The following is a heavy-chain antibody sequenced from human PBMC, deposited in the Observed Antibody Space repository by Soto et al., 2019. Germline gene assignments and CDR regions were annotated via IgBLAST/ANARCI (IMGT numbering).Heavy chain of an antibody. J-gene: IGHJ4*02. D-gene: IGHD2-15*01. V-gene: IGHV6-1*01. CDR1: GGIVASNTAA. CDR3: ARGVSGSGFDL. CDR2: TYYRSNWRH. Sequence: SQTLSLTCAISGGIVASNTAAWNWIRSSPSRGLEWLGRTYYRSNWRHDYAVSVRSRITVNPDTSKNHFPLQLNSVTPDDTAVYYCARGVSGSGFDLWGQGTLVTVSS.